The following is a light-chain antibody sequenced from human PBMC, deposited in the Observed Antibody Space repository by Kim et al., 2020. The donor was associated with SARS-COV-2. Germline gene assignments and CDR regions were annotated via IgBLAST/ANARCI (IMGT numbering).Light chain of an antibody. CDR1: QSIDTS. J-gene: IGKJ4*01. Sequence: PGERATLSCRASQSIDTSLGWYQHRPGQAPRLLVYDASSRATGVPDRFSGSGSGTDFTLTISSLEPEDFSTYYCQQRDSWPPAVSFGGGTKVDIK. V-gene: IGKV3-11*01. CDR2: DAS. CDR3: QQRDSWPPAVS.